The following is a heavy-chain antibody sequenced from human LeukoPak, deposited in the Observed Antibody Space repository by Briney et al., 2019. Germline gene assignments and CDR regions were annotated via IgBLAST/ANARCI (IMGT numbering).Heavy chain of an antibody. Sequence: SETLSLTCTVSGGSISSSTYYWGWIRQPAGKRLEWIGHIYTNGSTNYNPSLKSRVTMSVDTSNNQFSLKLTSVTAADTAVYYCARDPGANYYDSSGYYYPLGYYYYMDVWGKGTTVTVSS. V-gene: IGHV4-61*09. CDR2: IYTNGST. D-gene: IGHD3-22*01. CDR3: ARDPGANYYDSSGYYYPLGYYYYMDV. CDR1: GGSISSSTYY. J-gene: IGHJ6*03.